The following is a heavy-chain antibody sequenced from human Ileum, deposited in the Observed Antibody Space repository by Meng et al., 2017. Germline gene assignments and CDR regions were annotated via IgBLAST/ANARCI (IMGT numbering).Heavy chain of an antibody. D-gene: IGHD3-16*02. Sequence: HVQPLRWGAGLCQPSGTLSLSSAVCGGSFSGYYWSWIRQPPGKGLEWIGEINHSGSTNYNPSLKSRVTISVDTSKNQFSLKLSSVTAADTAVYYCARGWYYDYVWGSYRDHMFDYWGQGTLVTVSS. CDR2: INHSGST. CDR3: ARGWYYDYVWGSYRDHMFDY. CDR1: GGSFSGYY. V-gene: IGHV4-34*01. J-gene: IGHJ4*02.